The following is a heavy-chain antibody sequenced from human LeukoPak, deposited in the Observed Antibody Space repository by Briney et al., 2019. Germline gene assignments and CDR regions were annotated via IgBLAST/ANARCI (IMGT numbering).Heavy chain of an antibody. Sequence: PGGSLRLSCAPSGFTFSSYAMSWVRQAPGKGLEWVSAISGSGSSTYYADSVKGRFTISRDTSKNTLYLQMNSLRAEDTAVYYCAKVKSEKQWLAPFDSLGQGTLVTVSS. CDR1: GFTFSSYA. CDR2: ISGSGSST. D-gene: IGHD6-19*01. J-gene: IGHJ4*02. V-gene: IGHV3-23*01. CDR3: AKVKSEKQWLAPFDS.